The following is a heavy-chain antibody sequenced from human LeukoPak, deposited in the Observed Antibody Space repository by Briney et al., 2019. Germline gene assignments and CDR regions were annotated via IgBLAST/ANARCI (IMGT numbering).Heavy chain of an antibody. CDR1: GFTFSSYS. J-gene: IGHJ4*02. Sequence: GGSLRLSCAASGFTFSSYSMNWVRQAPGKGLEWVSSISSSSSYIYYADSVKGRFTISRDNAKNSLYLQMNSLRAEDTAVYYCARASGGTYYDLYYFDYWGQGTLVTVSS. D-gene: IGHD3-3*01. V-gene: IGHV3-21*01. CDR3: ARASGGTYYDLYYFDY. CDR2: ISSSSSYI.